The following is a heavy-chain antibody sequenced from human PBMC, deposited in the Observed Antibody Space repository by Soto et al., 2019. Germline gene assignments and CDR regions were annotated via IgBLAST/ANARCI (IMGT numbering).Heavy chain of an antibody. Sequence: GASVKVSCKASGYTFTGYYMHWVRQAPGQGLEWMGWINPNSGGTNYAQKFQGWVTMTRDTSISTAYMELSRLRSDDTAVYYCARAVEMATSPAAPVGYWGQGTLVTVSS. J-gene: IGHJ4*02. CDR2: INPNSGGT. CDR3: ARAVEMATSPAAPVGY. V-gene: IGHV1-2*04. D-gene: IGHD5-12*01. CDR1: GYTFTGYY.